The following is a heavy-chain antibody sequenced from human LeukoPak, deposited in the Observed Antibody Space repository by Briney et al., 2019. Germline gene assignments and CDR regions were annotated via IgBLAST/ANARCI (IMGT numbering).Heavy chain of an antibody. CDR3: ARGLRVIDFWSGYSCFFDY. CDR1: GGSISSYY. Sequence: SETLSLTCTVSGGSISSYYWSWIRQPAGRGLEWIGRIYTSGSTNYNPSLKSRVTISVDTSKNQFSLKLSSVTAADTAVYYCARGLRVIDFWSGYSCFFDYWGQGTLVTVSS. V-gene: IGHV4-4*07. J-gene: IGHJ4*02. CDR2: IYTSGST. D-gene: IGHD3-3*01.